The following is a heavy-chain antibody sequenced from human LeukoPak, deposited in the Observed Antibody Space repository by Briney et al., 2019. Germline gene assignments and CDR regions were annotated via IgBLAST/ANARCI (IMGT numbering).Heavy chain of an antibody. CDR3: AKDQGGYTYGSFDY. CDR2: IDASGVNT. CDR1: XXXXXXHA. J-gene: IGHJ4*02. Sequence: GGSLRLSXXXXXXXXXXHAMNWVRQVPGKGLQWVSTIDASGVNTYYGNSVEGRFTISRDNSKNTLYLQMNSLSAEDTAVYYCAKDQGGYTYGSFDYWGQGTLVTVSS. V-gene: IGHV3-23*01. D-gene: IGHD5-18*01.